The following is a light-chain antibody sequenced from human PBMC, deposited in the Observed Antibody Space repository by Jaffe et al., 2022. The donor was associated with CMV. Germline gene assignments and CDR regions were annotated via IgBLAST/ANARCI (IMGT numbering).Light chain of an antibody. J-gene: IGKJ4*01. V-gene: IGKV1-5*03. Sequence: QMTQSPSTLSASIGDRVTITCRASQSISNWLAWYQQKPGKAPQLLIYKASSLEGGVPSRFSGSGFGTEFTLTISSLQPDDFATYYCQQYDIHWFITFGGGTKVEIK. CDR3: QQYDIHWFIT. CDR2: KAS. CDR1: QSISNW.